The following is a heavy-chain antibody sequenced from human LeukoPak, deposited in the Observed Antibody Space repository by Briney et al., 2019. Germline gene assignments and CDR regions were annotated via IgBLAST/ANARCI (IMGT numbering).Heavy chain of an antibody. J-gene: IGHJ5*02. V-gene: IGHV3-53*01. CDR3: ARLYGSYGYVSWFDP. CDR1: GFTVSSNY. CDR2: IYSGGST. Sequence: GGSLRLSCAASGFTVSSNYMSWVRQAPGKGLEWVSVIYSGGSTYYADSVKGRFTISRVNSKNTLYLQMNSLRAEDTAVYYCARLYGSYGYVSWFDPWGQGTLVTVSS. D-gene: IGHD5-18*01.